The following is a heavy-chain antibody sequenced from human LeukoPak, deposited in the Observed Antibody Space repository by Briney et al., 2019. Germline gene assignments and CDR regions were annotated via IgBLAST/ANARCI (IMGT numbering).Heavy chain of an antibody. J-gene: IGHJ5*02. CDR2: ISGSGGST. CDR1: GFTFSSYA. V-gene: IGHV3-23*01. CDR3: ARAVWFGELLPKNWFDP. Sequence: PGGSLRLSCAASGFTFSSYAMSWVRQAPGKGLEWVSAISGSGGSTYYADSVKGRFTISRDNSKSTLYLQMNSLRAEDTAVYYCARAVWFGELLPKNWFDPWGQGTLVTVSS. D-gene: IGHD3-10*01.